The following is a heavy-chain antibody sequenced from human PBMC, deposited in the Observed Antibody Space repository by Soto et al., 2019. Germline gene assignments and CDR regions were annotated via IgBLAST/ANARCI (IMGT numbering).Heavy chain of an antibody. CDR1: GFTFSSYY. CDR2: IYNDGGT. D-gene: IGHD3-3*01. Sequence: HPGGSLRLSCAASGFTFSSYYMSWVRQAPGKGLEWVSIIYNDGGTFYADSVKARFTISRDNSENTLYLQMNSLRAEDTAVYYCATTKPPTSIFGVVINPYFDHWGRGTLVTVSS. J-gene: IGHJ4*02. V-gene: IGHV3-66*01. CDR3: ATTKPPTSIFGVVINPYFDH.